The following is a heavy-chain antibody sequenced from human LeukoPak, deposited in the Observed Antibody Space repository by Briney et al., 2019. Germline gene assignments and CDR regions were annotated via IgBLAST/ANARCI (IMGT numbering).Heavy chain of an antibody. Sequence: SVKVSCKASGGTFSSYAISWVRQAPGQGLEWMGGIIPIFGTANYAQKFQGRVTITADESTSTAYMELSSLRSEDTAVYYCARATYYYDSSGYSFSYWGQGTLVTVSS. CDR2: IIPIFGTA. CDR1: GGTFSSYA. D-gene: IGHD3-22*01. V-gene: IGHV1-69*01. J-gene: IGHJ4*02. CDR3: ARATYYYDSSGYSFSY.